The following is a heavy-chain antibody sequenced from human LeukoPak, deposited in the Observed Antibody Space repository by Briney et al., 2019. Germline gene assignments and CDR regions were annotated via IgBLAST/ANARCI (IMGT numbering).Heavy chain of an antibody. J-gene: IGHJ5*02. V-gene: IGHV3-66*02. Sequence: GGSLRLSCAASGFTVSSNYMSWVRQAPGKGLEWVSVIYSGGSTYYADSVKGRFTISRDNSKNTLYLQMNSLRAEDTAVYYCARDIYSCGWGWFDPWGQGTLVTVSS. D-gene: IGHD5-18*01. CDR3: ARDIYSCGWGWFDP. CDR1: GFTVSSNY. CDR2: IYSGGST.